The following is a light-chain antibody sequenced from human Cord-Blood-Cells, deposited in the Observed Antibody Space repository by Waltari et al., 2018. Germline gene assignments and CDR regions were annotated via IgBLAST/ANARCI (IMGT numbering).Light chain of an antibody. CDR3: QQYNNWPPLT. J-gene: IGKJ4*01. CDR1: QSVSSN. V-gene: IGKV3-15*01. Sequence: EIVMTQSPATLSVSPGERATLSCRASQSVSSNLAWYQQKPGQAPRLLIYGASTRATGIPARFSGSGSGTEFTLTFSSLQSEDFAVYYCQQYNNWPPLTVGGGSKVEIK. CDR2: GAS.